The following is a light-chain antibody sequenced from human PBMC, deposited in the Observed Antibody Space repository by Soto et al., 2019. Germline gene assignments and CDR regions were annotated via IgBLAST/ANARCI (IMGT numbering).Light chain of an antibody. CDR2: EAS. J-gene: IGKJ4*01. Sequence: AIQLTQSQSSLSASIGDRVTITCRASQDINSYLACYQQKPGKAPNLLIYEASILQRGVPSRFSGSISGTDFTLTISSLQAEDFATYYCQQSLSYPSTFGGVTKVDIK. CDR1: QDINSY. V-gene: IGKV1-13*02. CDR3: QQSLSYPST.